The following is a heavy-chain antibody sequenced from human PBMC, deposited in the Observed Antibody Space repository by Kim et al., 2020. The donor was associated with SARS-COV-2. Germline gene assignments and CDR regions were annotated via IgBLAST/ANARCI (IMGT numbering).Heavy chain of an antibody. Sequence: SETLSLTCTVSVGSISSSSYYWGWIRQPPGKGLEWIGSIYYSGSTYYNPSLKSRVTISVDTSKNQFSLKLSSVTAADTAVYYCATRTYCAYGWDYFHYW. V-gene: IGHV4-39*01. CDR3: ATRTYCAYGWDYFHY. J-gene: IGHJ4*01. D-gene: IGHD3-16*01. CDR2: IYYSGST. CDR1: VGSISSSSYY.